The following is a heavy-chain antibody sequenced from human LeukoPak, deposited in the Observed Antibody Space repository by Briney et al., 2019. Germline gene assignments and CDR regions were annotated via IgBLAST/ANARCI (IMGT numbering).Heavy chain of an antibody. V-gene: IGHV4-39*07. CDR1: GGSISSSSYY. D-gene: IGHD4-17*01. CDR2: INHSGST. Sequence: RASETLSLTCTVSGGSISSSSYYWGWIRQPPGKGLEWIGEINHSGSTNYNPSLKSRVTISVDTSKNQFSLKLSSVTAADTAVYYCARGNHGDYVGDWFDPWGQGTLVTVSS. CDR3: ARGNHGDYVGDWFDP. J-gene: IGHJ5*02.